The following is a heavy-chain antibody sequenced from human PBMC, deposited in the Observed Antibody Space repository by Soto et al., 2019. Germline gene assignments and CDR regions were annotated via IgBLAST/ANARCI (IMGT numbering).Heavy chain of an antibody. CDR3: AKDSLSPLAARLYYFDQ. Sequence: PGGSLRLSCAASGFTFSKFAMTWVRQAPGKGLEWLSGISGRDGRASYADSVKGRFTISRDNSKSTLYLDMDSLRTEDTATYYCAKDSLSPLAARLYYFDQWGQGSLVTSPQ. J-gene: IGHJ4*02. CDR2: ISGRDGRA. D-gene: IGHD6-25*01. CDR1: GFTFSKFA. V-gene: IGHV3-23*01.